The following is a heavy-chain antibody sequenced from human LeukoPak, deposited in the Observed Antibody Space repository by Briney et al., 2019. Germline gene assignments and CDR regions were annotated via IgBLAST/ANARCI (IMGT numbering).Heavy chain of an antibody. Sequence: GGSLRLSCAASGFTFSSYAMSWVRQAPGKGLEWVSAISGSGGSTYYADSVKGRFTISRDNSKNTLYLQMNSLRAEDTAVYYCAKSDDFWSGYYPYYFDYWGQGTLVTVSS. CDR3: AKSDDFWSGYYPYYFDY. V-gene: IGHV3-23*01. CDR1: GFTFSSYA. CDR2: ISGSGGST. J-gene: IGHJ4*02. D-gene: IGHD3-3*01.